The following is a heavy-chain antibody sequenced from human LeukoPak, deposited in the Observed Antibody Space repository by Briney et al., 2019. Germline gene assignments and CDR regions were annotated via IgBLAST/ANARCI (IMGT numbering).Heavy chain of an antibody. CDR3: VRNFVGPDDL. Sequence: GGSLRLSCGDSGFTLSKYWMHWVRQVPGKGLTWVSRINRDGSRIDHAGSVKGRFTISRDNAKNTLYLQMNSLRPEDTAVYYCVRNFVGPDDLWGQGTLVTVSS. D-gene: IGHD1-26*01. J-gene: IGHJ5*02. CDR2: INRDGSRI. CDR1: GFTLSKYW. V-gene: IGHV3-74*01.